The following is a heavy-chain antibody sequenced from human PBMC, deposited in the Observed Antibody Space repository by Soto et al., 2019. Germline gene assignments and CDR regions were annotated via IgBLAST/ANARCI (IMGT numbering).Heavy chain of an antibody. V-gene: IGHV3-66*01. Sequence: EVQLVESGGGLVQPGGALRLACAVSGFDVNSNYMSWARQAPGKGLEWFSVIYAGGGTYYADSVKVRFTISRDNPKNTLYLQMNSLRADETAVYYCATGNHKSGIDYWGQGTLVTVSS. CDR1: GFDVNSNY. J-gene: IGHJ4*02. CDR2: IYAGGGT. CDR3: ATGNHKSGIDY. D-gene: IGHD1-1*01.